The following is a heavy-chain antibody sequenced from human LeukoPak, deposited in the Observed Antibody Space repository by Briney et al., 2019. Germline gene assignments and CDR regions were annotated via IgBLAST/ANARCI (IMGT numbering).Heavy chain of an antibody. Sequence: GGALRLSCAASGFTFSSYGMDWVRQAPGEGREGVAVIWYEGSNKYYADAVRGRFTLSRDNSKNPLYLQMHSLRAEDTAVYYCARGAYGSGSYREGMDVWRQGTTVSVSS. CDR3: ARGAYGSGSYREGMDV. CDR2: IWYEGSNK. D-gene: IGHD3-10*01. CDR1: GFTFSSYG. J-gene: IGHJ6*02. V-gene: IGHV3-33*01.